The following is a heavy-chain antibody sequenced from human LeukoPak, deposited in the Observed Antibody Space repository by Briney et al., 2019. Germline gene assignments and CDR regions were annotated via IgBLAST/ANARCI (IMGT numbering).Heavy chain of an antibody. V-gene: IGHV3-21*01. J-gene: IGHJ5*02. CDR3: ASRKSDYYGSGSYFDWFDP. Sequence: GGSLRLSCAASGSTFSSYSMNWVRQAPGKGLEWVSSISSSSSYIYYADSVKGRFTIPRDNAKNSLYLQMNSLRVEDTAVYYCASRKSDYYGSGSYFDWFDPWGQGTLVTVSS. D-gene: IGHD3-10*01. CDR2: ISSSSSYI. CDR1: GSTFSSYS.